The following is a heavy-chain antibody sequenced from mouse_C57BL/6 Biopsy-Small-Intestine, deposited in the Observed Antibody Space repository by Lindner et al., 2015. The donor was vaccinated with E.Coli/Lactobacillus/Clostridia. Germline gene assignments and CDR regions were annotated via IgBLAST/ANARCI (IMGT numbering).Heavy chain of an antibody. CDR2: FHPYNGDT. D-gene: IGHD2-3*01. CDR1: GYTFTTYP. J-gene: IGHJ1*03. CDR3: ARGIYDGYSGYFDV. Sequence: VQLQESGAELMKPGASVKMSCKSSGYTFTTYPIEWMKQNHGKSLEWIGNFHPYNGDTKYNEKFKDKATLTVEKSSTTVCLELSRITSDDSAVYYCARGIYDGYSGYFDVWGTGTTVTVSS. V-gene: IGHV1-47*01.